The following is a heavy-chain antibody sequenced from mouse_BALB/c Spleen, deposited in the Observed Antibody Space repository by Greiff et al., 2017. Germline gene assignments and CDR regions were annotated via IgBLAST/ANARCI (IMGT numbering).Heavy chain of an antibody. V-gene: IGHV3-2*02. CDR2: ISYSGST. CDR3: ARGGTYDFDY. D-gene: IGHD5-1*01. J-gene: IGHJ2*01. Sequence: EVKLQESGPGLVKPSQSLSLTCTVTGYSITSDYAWNWIRQFPGNKLEWMGYISYSGSTSYNPSLKSRISITRDTSKNQFFLQLNSVTTEDTATYYCARGGTYDFDYWGQGTTLTVSS. CDR1: GYSITSDYA.